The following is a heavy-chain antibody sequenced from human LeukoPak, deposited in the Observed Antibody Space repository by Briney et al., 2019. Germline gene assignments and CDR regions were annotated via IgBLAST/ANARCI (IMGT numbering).Heavy chain of an antibody. CDR1: GFTFSSYG. CDR3: AKEYSEYSSSWYEY. Sequence: GGSLRLSCAASGFTFSSYGMHWVRQAPGKGLEWVAVISYDGSNKYYADSVKGRFTISRDNSKNTLYLQMNSLRAEDTAVYYCAKEYSEYSSSWYEYWGQGTLVTVSS. CDR2: ISYDGSNK. J-gene: IGHJ4*02. D-gene: IGHD6-13*01. V-gene: IGHV3-30*18.